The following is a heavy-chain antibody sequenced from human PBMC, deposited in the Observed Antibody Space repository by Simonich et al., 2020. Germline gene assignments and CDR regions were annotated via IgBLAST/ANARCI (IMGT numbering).Heavy chain of an antibody. D-gene: IGHD1-26*01. CDR2: IYYSGST. CDR3: ARSLGYYYYYYGMDV. CDR1: GGSISSYY. V-gene: IGHV4-59*08. Sequence: QVQLQESGPGLVKPSETLSLTCTVSGGSISSYYWSWIRQPPGKGLEWIGNIYYSGSTNYNPSLKSRVTISVDTSKNQFSLKRSSVTAADTAVYYCARSLGYYYYYYGMDVWGQGTTVTVSS. J-gene: IGHJ6*02.